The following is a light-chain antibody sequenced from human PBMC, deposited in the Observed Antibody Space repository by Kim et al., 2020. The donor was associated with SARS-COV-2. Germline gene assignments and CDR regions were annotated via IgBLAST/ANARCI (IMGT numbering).Light chain of an antibody. J-gene: IGKJ2*01. CDR3: QQSDSSPDT. CDR2: AAS. V-gene: IGKV1-39*01. CDR1: QTISNH. Sequence: DIQMTQSPSSLSASIGDRVTITCRASQTISNHLNWYQQKPGKAPKILIYAASILQSGVPSRFSGSGSATDFTLTINSLQPEDFATYYCQQSDSSPDTFGQGTKLEI.